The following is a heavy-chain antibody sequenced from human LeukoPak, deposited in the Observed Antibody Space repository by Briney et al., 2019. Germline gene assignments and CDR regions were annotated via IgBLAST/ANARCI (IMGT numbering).Heavy chain of an antibody. J-gene: IGHJ4*02. CDR3: VLGSGAILLED. CDR2: IYYTGST. V-gene: IGHV4-39*02. D-gene: IGHD3-10*01. Sequence: SETLSLTCTVSGGSISSSSYYWGWIRQPPGKGLEWIGTIYYTGSTYYNPSLKSRVDISVDKSKNHFSLKLSSLTAADTAVYYCVLGSGAILLEDWGPGTLVIVSS. CDR1: GGSISSSSYY.